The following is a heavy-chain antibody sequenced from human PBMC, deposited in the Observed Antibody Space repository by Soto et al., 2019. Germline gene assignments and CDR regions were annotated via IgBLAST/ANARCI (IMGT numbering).Heavy chain of an antibody. CDR1: GFTFSSYA. CDR2: ITGSGGTT. Sequence: QPGGSLRLSCAASGFTFSSYAMSWVRQAPGKGLEWVSTITGSGGTTYYADSVRGRFTISRDNSKNTMYLQMNSLRAEDTAVYYCERRVSNGASDYWGQGNLVTVSS. CDR3: ERRVSNGASDY. J-gene: IGHJ4*02. V-gene: IGHV3-23*01. D-gene: IGHD2-8*01.